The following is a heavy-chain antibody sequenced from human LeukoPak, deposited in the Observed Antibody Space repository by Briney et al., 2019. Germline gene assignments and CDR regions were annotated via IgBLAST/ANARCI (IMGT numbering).Heavy chain of an antibody. Sequence: KPSETLSLTCSVSGDSISCFYWGWIRQPPGKGLEWIGYIYYSGSTDYTPSLKSRVTISVDTSKNQFSLKLTSVTAADTAVYYCARIPVNCSGGSCYPNWFDPWGQGTLVTVSS. CDR3: ARIPVNCSGGSCYPNWFDP. D-gene: IGHD2-15*01. CDR1: GDSISCFY. V-gene: IGHV4-59*01. CDR2: IYYSGST. J-gene: IGHJ5*02.